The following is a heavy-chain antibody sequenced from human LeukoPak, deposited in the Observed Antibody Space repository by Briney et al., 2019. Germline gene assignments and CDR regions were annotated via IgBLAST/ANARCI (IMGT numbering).Heavy chain of an antibody. CDR1: GGSISDYY. J-gene: IGHJ4*02. CDR3: AREGRQDYVSFDY. D-gene: IGHD4-17*01. Sequence: SETLSLTCTVSGGSISDYYWSWIRQPPGKGLEWIGYINYSGNTNYNPSLKSRVTISVDTSKNQFSLRLTSVTAADTAVFYCAREGRQDYVSFDYWGQGSLVTVSS. CDR2: INYSGNT. V-gene: IGHV4-59*01.